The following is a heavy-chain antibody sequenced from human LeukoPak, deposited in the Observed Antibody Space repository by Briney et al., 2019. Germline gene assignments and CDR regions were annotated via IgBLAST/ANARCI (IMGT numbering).Heavy chain of an antibody. V-gene: IGHV5-51*01. Sequence: PGESLKISCKGSGYSFTSYWLGWVRPMPGKGLEWMGIIYPGDSDTRYSPSFQGQFTISADKSISTAYLQWSSLKASDTAMYYCARGKAVADPYYYCGMDVWGQGTTVTVSS. CDR2: IYPGDSDT. D-gene: IGHD6-19*01. CDR3: ARGKAVADPYYYCGMDV. CDR1: GYSFTSYW. J-gene: IGHJ6*02.